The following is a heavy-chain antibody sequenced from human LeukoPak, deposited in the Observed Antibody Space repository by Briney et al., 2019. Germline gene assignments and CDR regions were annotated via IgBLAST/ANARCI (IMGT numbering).Heavy chain of an antibody. CDR3: LLNYDILTGYYTDY. CDR1: GGCFSGYY. Sequence: SETLSLTCAVYGGCFSGYYWSWIRQPPGKGLEWIGEINHSGSTNYNPSLKSRVTISVDTSKNQFSLKLSSVTAADTAVYYCLLNYDILTGYYTDYWGQGTLVTVSS. V-gene: IGHV4-34*01. J-gene: IGHJ4*02. CDR2: INHSGST. D-gene: IGHD3-9*01.